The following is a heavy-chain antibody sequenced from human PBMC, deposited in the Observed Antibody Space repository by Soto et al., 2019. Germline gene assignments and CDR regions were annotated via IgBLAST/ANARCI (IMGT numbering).Heavy chain of an antibody. J-gene: IGHJ4*02. CDR1: GYTFTSYD. Sequence: ASVKVSFKASGYTFTSYDINWLRQATGQGLEWMGWMNPNSGNTGYAQKFQGRVTMTRNTSISTAYMELSSLRSEDTAVYYCARGRYGLRVSDYWGQGTLVTVSS. V-gene: IGHV1-8*01. CDR3: ARGRYGLRVSDY. CDR2: MNPNSGNT. D-gene: IGHD5-18*01.